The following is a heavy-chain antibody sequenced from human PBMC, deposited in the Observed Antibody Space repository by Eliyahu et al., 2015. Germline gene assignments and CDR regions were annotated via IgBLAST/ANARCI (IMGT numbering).Heavy chain of an antibody. CDR2: ISYDGSNK. J-gene: IGHJ4*02. CDR1: XFTFXSYG. CDR3: AKFYGDYDGDY. V-gene: IGHV3-30*18. D-gene: IGHD4-17*01. Sequence: QVQLVESGGGVVQPGRSLRLSCXASXFTFXSYGMXWVRQAPGXGLEWVAXISYDGSNKXYADSVKGRFTISRDNSKNTLYLQMNSLRAEDTAVYYCAKFYGDYDGDYWGQGTLVTVSS.